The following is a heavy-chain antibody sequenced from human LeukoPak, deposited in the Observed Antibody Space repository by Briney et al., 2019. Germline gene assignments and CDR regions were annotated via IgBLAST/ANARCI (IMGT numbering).Heavy chain of an antibody. V-gene: IGHV3-7*01. CDR3: ARDGRIAAAGYFDY. J-gene: IGHJ4*02. CDR2: IKQDGSEK. Sequence: GGSLRLSCAASGFTFSSYWMSWDRQAPGKGLEWVANIKQDGSEKYYVDSVKGRFTIPRDNAKNSLYLQMNSLRAEDTAVYYCARDGRIAAAGYFDYWGQGTLVTVSS. CDR1: GFTFSSYW. D-gene: IGHD6-13*01.